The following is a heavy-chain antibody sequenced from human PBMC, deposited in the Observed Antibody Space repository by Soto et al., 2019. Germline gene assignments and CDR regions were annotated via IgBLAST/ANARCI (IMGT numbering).Heavy chain of an antibody. J-gene: IGHJ5*01. CDR1: GGSFSGHS. Sequence: QVQLQQWGAGLLKPSETLSLTCAVYGGSFSGHSWTWIRQAPGKGLEWIGDINHSGRVNYSPSLKSRVTISLATSKIQFSLTLSAVTAADTAMYYCSTRAYDNNGYYRFDPWGQGTLVTVSS. CDR3: STRAYDNNGYYRFDP. V-gene: IGHV4-34*01. CDR2: INHSGRV. D-gene: IGHD3-22*01.